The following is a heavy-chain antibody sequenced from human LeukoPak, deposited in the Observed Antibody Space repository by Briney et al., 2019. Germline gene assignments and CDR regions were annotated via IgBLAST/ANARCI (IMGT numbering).Heavy chain of an antibody. Sequence: SETLSLTCTVSGGSISSYYWSWIRQPAGKGLEWIGRIYTSGSTNYNPSLKSRVTMSVDTSKNQFSLKLSSVTAADTAVYYCAREGRVDGGYEGNDLDYWGQGTLVTVSS. CDR3: AREGRVDGGYEGNDLDY. CDR1: GGSISSYY. V-gene: IGHV4-4*07. D-gene: IGHD5-12*01. CDR2: IYTSGST. J-gene: IGHJ4*02.